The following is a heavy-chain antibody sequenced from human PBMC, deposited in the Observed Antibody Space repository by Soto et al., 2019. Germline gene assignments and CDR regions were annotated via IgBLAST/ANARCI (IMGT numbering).Heavy chain of an antibody. Sequence: EVQLVESGGGLVQPGRSLRLSCAASGFTFDDYAMHWVRQAPGKGLEWVSGISWNSGSIGYADSVKGRFTISRDNAKNSLYLQMNSLRAEDTALYYCAKVQGPWLGGGPFDYWGQGTLVTVSS. CDR2: ISWNSGSI. V-gene: IGHV3-9*01. D-gene: IGHD6-19*01. CDR3: AKVQGPWLGGGPFDY. CDR1: GFTFDDYA. J-gene: IGHJ4*02.